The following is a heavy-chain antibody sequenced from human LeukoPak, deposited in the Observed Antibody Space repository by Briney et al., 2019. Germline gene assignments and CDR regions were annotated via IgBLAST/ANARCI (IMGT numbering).Heavy chain of an antibody. CDR2: ISGSGGST. CDR1: GFTFNTFW. J-gene: IGHJ4*02. V-gene: IGHV3-23*01. D-gene: IGHD3-3*01. Sequence: GGSLRLSCAGSGFTFNTFWMNWVRQAPGKGLEWVSAISGSGGSTYYADSVKGRFTISRDNSKNTLYLQMNSLRAEDTAVYYCAKVPDYDFWSGYFYYFDYWGQGTLVTVSS. CDR3: AKVPDYDFWSGYFYYFDY.